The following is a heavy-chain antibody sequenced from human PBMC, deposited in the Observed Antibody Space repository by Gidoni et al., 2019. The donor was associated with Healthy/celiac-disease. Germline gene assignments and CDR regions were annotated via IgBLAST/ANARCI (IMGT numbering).Heavy chain of an antibody. J-gene: IGHJ3*02. CDR2: ISGSGGST. D-gene: IGHD3-3*01. CDR1: GFTFSSYA. CDR3: AKDRLGFLEWLLYGDAFDI. Sequence: EVQLLESGGGLVQPGGSLRLSCAASGFTFSSYAMSWVRQAPGKGLEWVSAISGSGGSTYYADSVKGRFTISRDNSKNTLYLQMNSLRAEDTAVYYCAKDRLGFLEWLLYGDAFDIWGQGTMVTVSS. V-gene: IGHV3-23*01.